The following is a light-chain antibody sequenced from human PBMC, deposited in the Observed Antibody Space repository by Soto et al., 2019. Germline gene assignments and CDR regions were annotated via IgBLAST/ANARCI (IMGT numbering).Light chain of an antibody. Sequence: DIQMTQSPSTLSASLGDRVTITCRASQSISSWVAWYQQKPGKGPKLLIYDASNLEAGVPSRFSGSGSGTDFTLTISSLQPEDVATYYCQKCGVAPFTFGGGTKVDIK. CDR1: QSISSW. J-gene: IGKJ4*01. CDR2: DAS. V-gene: IGKV1-5*01. CDR3: QKCGVAPFT.